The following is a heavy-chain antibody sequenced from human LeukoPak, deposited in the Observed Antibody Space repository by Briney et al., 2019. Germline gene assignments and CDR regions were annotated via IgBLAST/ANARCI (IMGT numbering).Heavy chain of an antibody. D-gene: IGHD5-12*01. J-gene: IGHJ3*02. V-gene: IGHV3-48*04. CDR1: GFIFSSYS. CDR3: GRVKEASAFDI. Sequence: PGGSLRLSCAASGFIFSSYSMNWVRQAPGKGLEWLSFISSGSVTIYYTDSVKGRFTISRDNAKNSLYLQMNSLRAEDTAVYYCGRVKEASAFDIWGQGTMVTVSS. CDR2: ISSGSVTI.